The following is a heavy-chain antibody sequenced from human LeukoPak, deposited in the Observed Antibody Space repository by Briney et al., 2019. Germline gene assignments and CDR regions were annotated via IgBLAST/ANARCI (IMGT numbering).Heavy chain of an antibody. V-gene: IGHV4-59*01. D-gene: IGHD3-3*01. CDR2: ISYSGNT. CDR1: GDSITSYY. J-gene: IGHJ4*02. Sequence: SETLALTCTVSGDSITSYYWSWLRQPPGKGLEWIGYISYSGNTDYNPSLKSRVTISLDTSENQFSLRLSSVTAADTAVYYCARSRLSGVITPLYYWGQGTLVVVSS. CDR3: ARSRLSGVITPLYY.